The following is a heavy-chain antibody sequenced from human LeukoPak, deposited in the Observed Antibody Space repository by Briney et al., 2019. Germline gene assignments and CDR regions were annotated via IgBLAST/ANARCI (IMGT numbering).Heavy chain of an antibody. D-gene: IGHD6-19*01. J-gene: IGHJ6*03. CDR1: GGSISSSSYY. CDR2: IYYSGST. CDR3: ARVAAYSSGWAPFPLYYYYYYMDV. V-gene: IGHV4-39*01. Sequence: PSETLSLTCTVSGGSISSSSYYWGWIRQPPGKGLEWIGSIYYSGSTYYNPSLKSRVTISVDTSKNQFSLKLSSVTAADTAVYYCARVAAYSSGWAPFPLYYYYYYMDVWGKGTTVTISS.